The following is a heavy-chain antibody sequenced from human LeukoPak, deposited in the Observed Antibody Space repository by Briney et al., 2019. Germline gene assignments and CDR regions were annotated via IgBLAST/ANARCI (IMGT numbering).Heavy chain of an antibody. CDR2: ISPSGGSI. V-gene: IGHV3-23*01. CDR1: GFTFSSHS. J-gene: IGHJ4*02. Sequence: GGSLRLSCAVSGFTFSSHSMTWVRQAPGKGLDWVSTISPSGGSIFYADSVKGRFAVSRDNSRNTLYLQMNTLRAEDTAVYYCSAQPEALAGGLHYWGQGALVTVSS. D-gene: IGHD6-19*01. CDR3: SAQPEALAGGLHY.